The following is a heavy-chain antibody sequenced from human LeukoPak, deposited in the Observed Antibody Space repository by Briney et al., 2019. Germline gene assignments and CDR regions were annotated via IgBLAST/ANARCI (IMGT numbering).Heavy chain of an antibody. CDR2: IYYSGST. V-gene: IGHV4-39*01. D-gene: IGHD5-24*01. Sequence: PSETLSLTCTVSGGSISSSSYYWGWIRQPPGKGLEWIGSIYYSGSTYYNPSLKSRVTISVDTSKNQFSLQLSSMTAADTAVYYCARPRLGNDYNQSGGFDYWGQGTLVTVSS. CDR1: GGSISSSSYY. CDR3: ARPRLGNDYNQSGGFDY. J-gene: IGHJ4*02.